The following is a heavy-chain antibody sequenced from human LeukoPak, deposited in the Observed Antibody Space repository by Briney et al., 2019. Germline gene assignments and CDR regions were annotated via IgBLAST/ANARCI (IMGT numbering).Heavy chain of an antibody. J-gene: IGHJ4*02. CDR2: MNPNSGNT. V-gene: IGHV1-8*01. CDR3: ARGTIKMSSSADY. D-gene: IGHD2-2*01. Sequence: ASVKVSCNASGYTFTSYDVNWVRQATGQGLEWMGWMNPNSGNTGYAQKFQGRVTMTRNTSISTAYMELSSLRSEDTAVYYCARGTIKMSSSADYWGQGTLVTVSS. CDR1: GYTFTSYD.